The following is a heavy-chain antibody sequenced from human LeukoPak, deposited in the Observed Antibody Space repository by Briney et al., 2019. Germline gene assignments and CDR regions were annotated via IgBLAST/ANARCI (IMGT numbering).Heavy chain of an antibody. Sequence: PGRSLRLSCAASGFTFDDYAMHWVRQAPGKGLEWVSGISWNSGSIGYADSVKGRFTISRDNAKNSLYLQMNSLRAEDTAVYYCARDRVVVPAATIYLTPNWFDPWGQGTLVTVSS. CDR1: GFTFDDYA. D-gene: IGHD2-2*01. CDR3: ARDRVVVPAATIYLTPNWFDP. J-gene: IGHJ5*02. CDR2: ISWNSGSI. V-gene: IGHV3-9*01.